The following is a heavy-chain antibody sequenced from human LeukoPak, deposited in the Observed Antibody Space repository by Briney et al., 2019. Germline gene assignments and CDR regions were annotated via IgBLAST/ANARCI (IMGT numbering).Heavy chain of an antibody. J-gene: IGHJ4*02. CDR3: ARVSYYDSSGYYFDY. CDR2: IIPILGIA. V-gene: IGHV1-69*02. D-gene: IGHD3-22*01. CDR1: GGTFSSYT. Sequence: SVKVSCKASGGTFSSYTVSWVRQAPGQGLEWMGRIIPILGIANYAQKFQGRVTITADKSTGTAYMELSSLRSEDTAVYYCARVSYYDSSGYYFDYWGQGTLVTVSS.